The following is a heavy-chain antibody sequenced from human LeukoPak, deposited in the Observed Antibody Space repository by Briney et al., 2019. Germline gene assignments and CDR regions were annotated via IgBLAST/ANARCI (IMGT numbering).Heavy chain of an antibody. Sequence: GGSLRLSCVASGFIFSRYDMTWVRQAPGKGLEWVSGISPSGGSTYYADSVKGRFTISRDNSKNTLYLQMSSLRAEDTAVYYCARDPYWMGRRSAFDIWGQGTMVTVSS. V-gene: IGHV3-23*01. CDR2: ISPSGGST. CDR1: GFIFSRYD. J-gene: IGHJ3*02. CDR3: ARDPYWMGRRSAFDI. D-gene: IGHD1-26*01.